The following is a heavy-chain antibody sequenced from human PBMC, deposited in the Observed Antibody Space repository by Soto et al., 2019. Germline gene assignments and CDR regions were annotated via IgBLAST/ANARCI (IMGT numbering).Heavy chain of an antibody. CDR1: GFTFSSYG. J-gene: IGHJ6*03. V-gene: IGHV3-30*18. CDR2: ISYDGSNK. D-gene: IGHD6-25*01. CDR3: AKIPRGGYYYYYMDV. Sequence: GGSLRLSCAASGFTFSSYGMHWARQAPGKGLEWVAVISYDGSNKYYADSVKGRFTISRDNSKNTLYLQMNSLRAEDTAVYYCAKIPRGGYYYYYMDVWGKGTTVTVSS.